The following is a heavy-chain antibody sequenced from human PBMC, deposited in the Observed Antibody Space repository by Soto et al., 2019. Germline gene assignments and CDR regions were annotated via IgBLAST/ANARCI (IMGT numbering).Heavy chain of an antibody. CDR2: ISSSSSTI. J-gene: IGHJ4*02. V-gene: IGHV3-48*02. CDR1: GFTFSSYS. CDR3: ASNENPHWNDEAWASRALDY. Sequence: GGSLRLSCAASGFTFSSYSMNWVRQAPGKGLEWVSYISSSSSTIYYADSVKGRFTISRDNAKNSLYLQMNSLRDEDTAVYYCASNENPHWNDEAWASRALDYWGQGTLVTVSS. D-gene: IGHD1-1*01.